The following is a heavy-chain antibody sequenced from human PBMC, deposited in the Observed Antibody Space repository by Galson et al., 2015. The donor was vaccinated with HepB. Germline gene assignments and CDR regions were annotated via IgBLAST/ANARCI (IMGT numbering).Heavy chain of an antibody. CDR1: GFTFSSYG. J-gene: IGHJ6*02. D-gene: IGHD4-23*01. V-gene: IGHV3-33*01. CDR2: IWYDGSNN. Sequence: SLRLSCAASGFTFSSYGMHWVRQAPGKGLEWVAVIWYDGSNNYYADSVKGRFTISRDNSKNTLYLQMNSLRAEDTAVYYCARDGNRLRWSNPLYYYYGMDVWGQGTTVTVSS. CDR3: ARDGNRLRWSNPLYYYYGMDV.